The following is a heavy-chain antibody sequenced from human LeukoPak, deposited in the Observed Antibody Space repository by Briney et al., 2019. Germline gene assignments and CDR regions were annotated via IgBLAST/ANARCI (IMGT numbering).Heavy chain of an antibody. D-gene: IGHD3-16*01. V-gene: IGHV3-23*01. J-gene: IGHJ5*02. CDR1: GFTFSSYA. CDR3: ARDPPTYNWFDP. CDR2: ISGSGGST. Sequence: GGSLRLSCAASGFTFSSYAMSWVRQAPGKGLEWVSAISGSGGSTYYADSVKGRFTISRDNAKNSLYLQMNSLRAEDTAVYYCARDPPTYNWFDPWGQGTLVTVSS.